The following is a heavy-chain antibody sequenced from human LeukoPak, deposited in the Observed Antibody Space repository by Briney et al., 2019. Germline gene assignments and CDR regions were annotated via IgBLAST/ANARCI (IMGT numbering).Heavy chain of an antibody. V-gene: IGHV6-1*01. CDR2: TFYRSKWYH. D-gene: IGHD6-13*01. J-gene: IGHJ6*02. Sequence: SQTLSLTCAISGDSVSANNAAWTWIRLSPSRGLEWLGRTFYRSKWYHDYGVSVKSRVTINPDTSKSQFSLQMKSVTPDDTAVYYCARDRSAAGISDYHGMDVWGQGTTVTVSS. CDR3: ARDRSAAGISDYHGMDV. CDR1: GDSVSANNAA.